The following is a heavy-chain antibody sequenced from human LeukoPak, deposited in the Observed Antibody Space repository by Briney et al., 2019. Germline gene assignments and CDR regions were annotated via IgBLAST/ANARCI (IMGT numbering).Heavy chain of an antibody. CDR2: INPNSGGT. D-gene: IGHD3-10*01. V-gene: IGHV1-2*02. CDR3: ARVRYYGSGSYRYYFDY. J-gene: IGHJ4*02. Sequence: ASVRVSCKAFGYSFVNYYMHWVRQAPGQGLEWMGWINPNSGGTNYAQKFQGRVTMTRDTSISTAYMELSRLRSDDTAVYYCARVRYYGSGSYRYYFDYWGQGTLVTVSS. CDR1: GYSFVNYY.